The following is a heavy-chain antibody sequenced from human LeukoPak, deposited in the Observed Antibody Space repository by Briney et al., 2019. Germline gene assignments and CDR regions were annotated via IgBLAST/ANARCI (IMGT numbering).Heavy chain of an antibody. Sequence: SGGSLRLSCAASGFTFSTYWMTWVRQAPGKGLEWVANIYQDGSEKHYVDSVKGRFTISRDNAKNSLYLQMNSLRAEDTAIFYRARSSRTYCSGAFCYGWYFDLWGRGTLVTVSS. CDR1: GFTFSTYW. CDR2: IYQDGSEK. J-gene: IGHJ2*01. V-gene: IGHV3-7*01. D-gene: IGHD2-2*01. CDR3: ARSSRTYCSGAFCYGWYFDL.